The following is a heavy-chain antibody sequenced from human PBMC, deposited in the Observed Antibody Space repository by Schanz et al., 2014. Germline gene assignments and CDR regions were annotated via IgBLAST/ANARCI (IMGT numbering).Heavy chain of an antibody. V-gene: IGHV3-9*01. D-gene: IGHD3-10*02. Sequence: VQLVESGGGVVQPGRSLRLSCAASGFTFSSYAMHWVRQAPGKGLEWVSNIPWNGAAIGYAGSVRGRFTISRDSSKNTLYLQMNRLRPEDTAIYYCAKNQYDDVDLSSFYFDFWGQGTLVTVSS. J-gene: IGHJ4*02. CDR1: GFTFSSYA. CDR3: AKNQYDDVDLSSFYFDF. CDR2: IPWNGAAI.